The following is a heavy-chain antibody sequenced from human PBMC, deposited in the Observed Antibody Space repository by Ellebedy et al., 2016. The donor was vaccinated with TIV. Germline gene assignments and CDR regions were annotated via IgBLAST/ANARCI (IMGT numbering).Heavy chain of an antibody. CDR2: ISSTGGST. V-gene: IGHV3-64D*09. D-gene: IGHD2/OR15-2a*01. J-gene: IGHJ4*02. CDR3: ARGGTFGGY. CDR1: GFIFSSYA. Sequence: GESLKISCSASGFIFSSYAMHWARQAPGKGLEYVSAISSTGGSTYYADSAKGRFTISRDNSKNTLYLQMSSLRPEDTAVYYCARGGTFGGYWGRGTLVTVSS.